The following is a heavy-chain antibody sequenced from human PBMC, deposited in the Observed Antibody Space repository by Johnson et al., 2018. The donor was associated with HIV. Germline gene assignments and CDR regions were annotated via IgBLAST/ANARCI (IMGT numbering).Heavy chain of an antibody. CDR1: GFTVSSNY. J-gene: IGHJ3*01. Sequence: VQLLESGGGVVQAGRSLRLSCAASGFTVSSNYMSWVRQAPGKGLEWVSVIYSGGTTYYADSVKGRFTISRDNSKNTLYLQMNSLRAEDTAVYYCARESANSGRYSGAFDVWGQGTMVIVSS. CDR3: ARESANSGRYSGAFDV. CDR2: IYSGGTT. V-gene: IGHV3-53*01. D-gene: IGHD1-26*01.